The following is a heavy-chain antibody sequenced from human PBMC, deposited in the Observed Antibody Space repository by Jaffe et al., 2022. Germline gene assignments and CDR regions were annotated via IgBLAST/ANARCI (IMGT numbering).Heavy chain of an antibody. D-gene: IGHD3-22*01. J-gene: IGHJ6*03. CDR1: GFTFSSYS. CDR2: ISSSSSYI. Sequence: EVQLVESGGGLVKPGGSLRLSCAASGFTFSSYSMNWVRQAPGKGLEWVSSISSSSSYIYYADSVKGRFTISRDNAKNSLYLQMNSLRAEDTAVYYCARDMIERPYYYYYYYMDVWGKGTTVTVSS. CDR3: ARDMIERPYYYYYYYMDV. V-gene: IGHV3-21*01.